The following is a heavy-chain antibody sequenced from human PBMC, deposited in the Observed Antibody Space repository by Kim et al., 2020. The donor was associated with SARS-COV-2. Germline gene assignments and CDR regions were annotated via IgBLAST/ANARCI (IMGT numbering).Heavy chain of an antibody. CDR2: INHSGSI. Sequence: SETLSLTCVVYGGSFSGYHWSWIRQPPGKGLECIGEINHSGSIIHNPSLKSRVTISIDTSKNQFSLKLTSVTAADTGFYFCAIGRAGVVPSPILCLGPHYDYFIMDVWGHGTTVTVSS. D-gene: IGHD2-2*02. V-gene: IGHV4-34*01. J-gene: IGHJ6*02. CDR3: AIGRAGVVPSPILCLGPHYDYFIMDV. CDR1: GGSFSGYH.